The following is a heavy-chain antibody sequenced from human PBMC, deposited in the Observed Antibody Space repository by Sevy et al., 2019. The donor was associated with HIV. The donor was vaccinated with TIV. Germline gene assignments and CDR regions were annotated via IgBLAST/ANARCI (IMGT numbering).Heavy chain of an antibody. CDR2: ISSSSSTI. Sequence: GGSLRLSCAASGFTFSSYSMNWVRQAPGKGLEWVSYISSSSSTIYYADSVKGRFTISRDNAKNSLYLQMNSLRAEDTAVYYCASQYSSSSHYYYYYMDVWGKGTTVTVSS. CDR3: ASQYSSSSHYYYYYMDV. J-gene: IGHJ6*03. D-gene: IGHD6-6*01. V-gene: IGHV3-48*01. CDR1: GFTFSSYS.